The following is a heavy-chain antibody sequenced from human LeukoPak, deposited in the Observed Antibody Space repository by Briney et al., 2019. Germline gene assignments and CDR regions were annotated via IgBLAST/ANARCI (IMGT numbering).Heavy chain of an antibody. D-gene: IGHD3-22*01. V-gene: IGHV4-59*01. Sequence: SETLSLTCTVSGGSISSYYWSWIRQPPGKGLEWIGYIYYSGSTNYNPSLKSRVTISVDTSKNQFSLKLSSATAADTAVYYCARDGDYYDSSGYCFDYWGQGTLVTVSS. CDR1: GGSISSYY. J-gene: IGHJ4*02. CDR3: ARDGDYYDSSGYCFDY. CDR2: IYYSGST.